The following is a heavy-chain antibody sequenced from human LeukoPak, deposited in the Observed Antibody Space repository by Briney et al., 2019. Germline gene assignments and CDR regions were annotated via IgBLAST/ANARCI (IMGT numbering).Heavy chain of an antibody. Sequence: PSETLSLTCSVSGGSISPYYWSWIRQPPGKGLEWIGYIYYSGTTNYNPSLQSRVTISVATSKNQFSLKLSSVTAADTALYYCARDRASAGGYDYWGQGTLVTVSS. D-gene: IGHD3-22*01. CDR3: ARDRASAGGYDY. CDR1: GGSISPYY. J-gene: IGHJ4*02. V-gene: IGHV4-59*01. CDR2: IYYSGTT.